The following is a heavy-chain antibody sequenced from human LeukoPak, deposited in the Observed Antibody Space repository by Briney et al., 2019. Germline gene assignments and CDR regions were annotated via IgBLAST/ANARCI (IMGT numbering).Heavy chain of an antibody. D-gene: IGHD6-19*01. Sequence: SVTVSCKASGGTFSSYAISWVRQAPGQGLEWMGGIIPIFGTANYAQKFQGRVTITADESTSTAYMELSSLRSEDTAVYYCASYRRLSSGWYYGYFQHWGQGTLVTVSS. CDR1: GGTFSSYA. CDR3: ASYRRLSSGWYYGYFQH. CDR2: IIPIFGTA. J-gene: IGHJ1*01. V-gene: IGHV1-69*01.